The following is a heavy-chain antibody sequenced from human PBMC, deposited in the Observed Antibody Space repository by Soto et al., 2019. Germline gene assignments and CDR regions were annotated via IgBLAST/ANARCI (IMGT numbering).Heavy chain of an antibody. CDR2: INHSGST. Sequence: QVQLQQWGAGLLKPSETLSLTCAVYGGSFSGYYWSWIRQPPGKGLEWIGEINHSGSTNYNPPLKRRVTISVDTSKNQFSQKLSSVTAADTAVYYCARGRSIVATIYWFDPWGQGTLVTVSS. CDR3: ARGRSIVATIYWFDP. CDR1: GGSFSGYY. V-gene: IGHV4-34*01. D-gene: IGHD5-12*01. J-gene: IGHJ5*02.